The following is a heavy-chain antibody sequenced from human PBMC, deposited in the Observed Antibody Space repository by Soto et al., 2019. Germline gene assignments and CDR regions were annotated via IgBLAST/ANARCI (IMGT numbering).Heavy chain of an antibody. CDR3: ARYCSRTSCSRYYYYGMDV. Sequence: SQTLSLTCTVSGGSISSGDYDWSWIRQPPGKGLEWIGYIYYSGSTYYNPSLKSRVTISVASSKNQFSLKLSSVTAADTAVYYCARYCSRTSCSRYYYYGMDVWGQGTTVTAP. CDR1: GGSISSGDYD. J-gene: IGHJ6*02. D-gene: IGHD2-2*01. CDR2: IYYSGST. V-gene: IGHV4-30-4*01.